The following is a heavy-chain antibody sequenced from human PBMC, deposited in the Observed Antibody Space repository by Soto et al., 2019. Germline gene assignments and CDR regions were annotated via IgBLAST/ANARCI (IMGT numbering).Heavy chain of an antibody. CDR1: GFTFSNAW. J-gene: IGHJ4*02. D-gene: IGHD3-3*01. Sequence: GGSLRLSCAASGFTFSNAWMNWVRQAPGKGLEWVGRIKSKTDGGTTDYAAPVKGRFTISRDDSKNTLYLQMNSLKTEDTAVYYCTTRILRFLNAPVDYWGQGTLVTVSS. V-gene: IGHV3-15*07. CDR3: TTRILRFLNAPVDY. CDR2: IKSKTDGGTT.